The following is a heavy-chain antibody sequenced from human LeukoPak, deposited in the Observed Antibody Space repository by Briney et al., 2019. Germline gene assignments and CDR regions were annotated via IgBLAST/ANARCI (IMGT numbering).Heavy chain of an antibody. CDR2: ISSNGDST. Sequence: PGGSLRLSCAASGLTFSNYAMHWVRQAPGKGPEFVSAISSNGDSTYDANSVKGRFAISRDNSRNRLYLQMGSLRAEDTAVYYCARADSCPSFHPDYWGQGTLVTVSS. J-gene: IGHJ4*02. V-gene: IGHV3-64*01. CDR3: ARADSCPSFHPDY. D-gene: IGHD3-22*01. CDR1: GLTFSNYA.